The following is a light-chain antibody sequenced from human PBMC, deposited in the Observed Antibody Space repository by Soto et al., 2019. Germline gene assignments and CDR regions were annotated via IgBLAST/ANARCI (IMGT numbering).Light chain of an antibody. J-gene: IGKJ5*01. CDR1: ESIRTY. CDR2: DAS. CDR3: QQRTNWPIT. Sequence: EIVLTQSTATLSLSPGERATLSCRASESIRTYLAWYQQKPGQAPRLLIYDASNRATGVPARFSGSGSGTDFTLTIDSLEPEDFAAYYCQQRTNWPITFGQGTRLETK. V-gene: IGKV3-11*01.